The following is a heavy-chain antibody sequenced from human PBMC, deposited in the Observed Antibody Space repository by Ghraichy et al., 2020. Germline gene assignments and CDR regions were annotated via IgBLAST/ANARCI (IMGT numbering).Heavy chain of an antibody. V-gene: IGHV4-34*01. J-gene: IGHJ4*02. CDR1: GGSFSGYY. Sequence: ESLNISCAVYGGSFSGYYWSWIRQPPGKGLEWIGEINHSGSTNYNPSLKSRVTISVDTSKNQFSLKLSSVTAADTAVYYCARGGYYYGSGSYIWGQGTLVTVSS. CDR3: ARGGYYYGSGSYI. CDR2: INHSGST. D-gene: IGHD3-10*01.